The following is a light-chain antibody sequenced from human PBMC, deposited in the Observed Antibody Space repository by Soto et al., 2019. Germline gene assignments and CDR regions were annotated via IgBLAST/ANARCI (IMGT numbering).Light chain of an antibody. CDR3: QHMRT. Sequence: DIPMTQSPSTLSASIEDRVTITCRASQNINNWIAWYQQKPGKAPKFLIYDASTLESGVPSRFSGSGFGTEFSLTISSLQPDDFGSYYCQHMRTFGQGTKVDIK. CDR1: QNINNW. J-gene: IGKJ1*01. V-gene: IGKV1-5*01. CDR2: DAS.